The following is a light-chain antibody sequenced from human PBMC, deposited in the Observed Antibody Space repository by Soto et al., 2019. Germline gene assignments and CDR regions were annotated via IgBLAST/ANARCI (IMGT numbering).Light chain of an antibody. Sequence: QSVLTQPASVSVSPGQSITISCTGTSSDVGGYNYVSWYQQHPGKAPKLMIYEVSNRPSGVSNRFSGSKSGNTASLTISGLQAEGEADYYCSSYTSSSTWVFGGGTKLTVL. J-gene: IGLJ3*02. CDR2: EVS. V-gene: IGLV2-14*01. CDR1: SSDVGGYNY. CDR3: SSYTSSSTWV.